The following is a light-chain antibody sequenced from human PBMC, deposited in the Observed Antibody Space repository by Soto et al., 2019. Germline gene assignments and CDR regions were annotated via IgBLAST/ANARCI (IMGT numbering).Light chain of an antibody. V-gene: IGKV3-20*01. J-gene: IGKJ5*01. CDR2: GAS. Sequence: ENVLTQSPGTLSLSPGERVTLSCRSSQDIRSHLAWYQQKPGQAPRLLIFGASDRATGIPDRFSGSGSGTDFTLTVSRLEPEDFALYYCQQYGNSPITFGQGTRLEIK. CDR3: QQYGNSPIT. CDR1: QDIRSH.